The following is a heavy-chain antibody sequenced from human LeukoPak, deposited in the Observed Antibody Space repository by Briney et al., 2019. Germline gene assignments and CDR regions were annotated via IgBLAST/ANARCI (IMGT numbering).Heavy chain of an antibody. CDR1: GFTFSSYG. D-gene: IGHD3-10*01. J-gene: IGHJ4*02. CDR3: AKDGYFKARGVIAPDY. CDR2: ISYDGSNK. Sequence: PGRSLRLSCAASGFTFSSYGMHWVRQAPGKGLEWVAVISYDGSNKYYADSVKGRFTISRDNSKNTLYLQMNSLRAEDTAVYYCAKDGYFKARGVIAPDYWGQGTLVTVSS. V-gene: IGHV3-30*18.